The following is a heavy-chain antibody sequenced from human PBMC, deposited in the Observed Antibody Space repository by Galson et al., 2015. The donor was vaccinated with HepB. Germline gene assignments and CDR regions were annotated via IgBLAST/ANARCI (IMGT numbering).Heavy chain of an antibody. J-gene: IGHJ4*02. CDR3: ARDGLYGYSYGYGGY. CDR2: INTYNGNT. Sequence: SVKVSCKASGYTFTNHGISWVRQAPGQGLEWMGWINTYNGNTNYAQKVQGRVTMTTETSTSTVYMELRSLRSDDTAVYYCARDGLYGYSYGYGGYWGQGTLVTVSS. CDR1: GYTFTNHG. D-gene: IGHD5-18*01. V-gene: IGHV1-18*04.